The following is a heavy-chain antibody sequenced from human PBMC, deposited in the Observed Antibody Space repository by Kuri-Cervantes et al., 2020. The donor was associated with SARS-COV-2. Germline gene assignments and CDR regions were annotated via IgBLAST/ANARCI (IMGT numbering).Heavy chain of an antibody. V-gene: IGHV4-34*01. J-gene: IGHJ4*02. CDR2: VYYSGST. CDR3: ARGDIPDY. Sequence: SETLSLTCAVYGGSFSGYYWSWIRQPPGKGLEWIGYVYYSGSTNYNPSLKSRVTISVDTSKNQFSLKLSSVTAADTAVYYCARGDIPDYWGQGTLVTVSS. D-gene: IGHD5-12*01. CDR1: GGSFSGYY.